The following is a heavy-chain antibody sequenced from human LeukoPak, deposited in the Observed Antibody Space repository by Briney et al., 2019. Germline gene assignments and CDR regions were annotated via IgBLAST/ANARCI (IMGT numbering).Heavy chain of an antibody. CDR2: INHSGST. J-gene: IGHJ4*02. Sequence: PSETLSLTCAVYGGSFSGYYWSWIRQPPGKGLEWIGEINHSGSTNYNPSLKSRVTISVDTSKNQFSLKLSSVTAADTAVYYCARLPRAIPFDYWGQGTLVTVSS. CDR1: GGSFSGYY. V-gene: IGHV4-34*01. CDR3: ARLPRAIPFDY.